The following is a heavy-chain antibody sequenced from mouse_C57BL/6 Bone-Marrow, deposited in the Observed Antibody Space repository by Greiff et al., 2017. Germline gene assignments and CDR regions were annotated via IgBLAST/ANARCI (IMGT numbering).Heavy chain of an antibody. CDR2: IKSKSSNYTT. D-gene: IGHD3-3*01. CDR1: GFTFNTYA. J-gene: IGHJ3*01. V-gene: IGHV10-3*01. CDR3: VRDRGLAWFAY. Sequence: GGGLVQPKGSLKLSCAASGFTFNTYALHWVRQAPGKGLEWVARIKSKSSNYTTYYAESVKDRFTISRDASKSMLYLQMNNLKTEDTAMYYCVRDRGLAWFAYWGQGTLVTVSA.